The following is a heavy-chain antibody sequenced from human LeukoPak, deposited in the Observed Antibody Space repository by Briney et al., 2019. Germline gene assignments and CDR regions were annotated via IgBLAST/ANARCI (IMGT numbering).Heavy chain of an antibody. Sequence: GGSLRLSCAACGFTFSSYDMHWVRQATGKGLEWVSAIGTAGDTYYPGSVKGQFTISRENAKNSLYLQMNSLRAEDTAVYYCARDTSPSIAAAGYDAFDIWGQGTMVTVSS. J-gene: IGHJ3*02. CDR1: GFTFSSYD. D-gene: IGHD6-13*01. V-gene: IGHV3-13*03. CDR3: ARDTSPSIAAAGYDAFDI. CDR2: IGTAGDT.